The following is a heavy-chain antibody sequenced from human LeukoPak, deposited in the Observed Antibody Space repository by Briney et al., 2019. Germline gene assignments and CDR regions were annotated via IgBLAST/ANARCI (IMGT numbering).Heavy chain of an antibody. D-gene: IGHD4-23*01. CDR3: ARDRRDYGGNEFDI. Sequence: ASVKVSCKSSGYTFTNYGINWVRQAPGQGLEWMGWISAYNGNTNYAQKLQGRVTMTTDTSTSTAYMELRSLRSDDTAVYYCARDRRDYGGNEFDIWGQGTMVTVSS. J-gene: IGHJ3*02. V-gene: IGHV1-18*01. CDR2: ISAYNGNT. CDR1: GYTFTNYG.